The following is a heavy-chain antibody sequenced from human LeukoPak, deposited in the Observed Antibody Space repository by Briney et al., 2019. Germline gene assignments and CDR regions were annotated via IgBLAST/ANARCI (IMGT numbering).Heavy chain of an antibody. CDR1: GFTFSSYG. CDR3: ARDDGSLGVFDY. V-gene: IGHV3-30*03. D-gene: IGHD1-26*01. J-gene: IGHJ4*02. CDR2: ISYDGSNK. Sequence: PGRSLRLSCAASGFTFSSYGMHWVRQAPGKGLEWVAVISYDGSNKYYADSVKGRFTISRDNSKNTLYLQMNSLRAEDTAVYYCARDDGSLGVFDYWGQGTLVTVSS.